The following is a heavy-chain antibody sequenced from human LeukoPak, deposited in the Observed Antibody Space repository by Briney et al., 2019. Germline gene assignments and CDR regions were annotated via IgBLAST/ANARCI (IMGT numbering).Heavy chain of an antibody. J-gene: IGHJ5*02. CDR1: GYTFTNYD. Sequence: ASVKVSCKASGYTFTNYDINWVRQATGQGLEWMGWMNPNSGNTGYAQKFQGRVTVTRNTPISTAYMELSSLTSDDTAVYYCARGPSSSWSPGWFDPWGQGTLVTVSS. V-gene: IGHV1-8*01. CDR3: ARGPSSSWSPGWFDP. D-gene: IGHD6-13*01. CDR2: MNPNSGNT.